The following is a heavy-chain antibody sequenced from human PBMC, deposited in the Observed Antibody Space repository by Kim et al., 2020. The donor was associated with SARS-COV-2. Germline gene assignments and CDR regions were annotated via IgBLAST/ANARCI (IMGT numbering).Heavy chain of an antibody. V-gene: IGHV4-39*01. J-gene: IGHJ6*01. CDR1: GGSLSSSSYY. D-gene: IGHD6-19*01. CDR3: VRHQRDSSGWDV. CDR2: AYYIGNT. Sequence: SETLSLTCTVSGGSLSSSSYYWGWIRQPPGKGLEWIGTAYYIGNTYYNLSLKSPVTISVDTSKNQFSLKLGSVTAADTAVYYCVRHQRDSSGWDV.